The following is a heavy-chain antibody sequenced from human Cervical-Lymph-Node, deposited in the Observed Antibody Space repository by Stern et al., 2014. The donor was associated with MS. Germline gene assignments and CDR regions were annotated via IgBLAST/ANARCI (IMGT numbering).Heavy chain of an antibody. V-gene: IGHV1-24*01. CDR3: AIGVLRF. CDR1: GYSLPAGS. D-gene: IGHD5-12*01. J-gene: IGHJ4*01. Sequence: QVQLVQSGAEAKKPGASVKVSCKGSGYSLPAGSMHWVRQAPGKGLEWMGGFDPEDGETIYAPKFQGRVTMTEDTSTNTGHMELNNLRSEDTAVYYCAIGVLRFWGQGTLVTVSS. CDR2: FDPEDGET.